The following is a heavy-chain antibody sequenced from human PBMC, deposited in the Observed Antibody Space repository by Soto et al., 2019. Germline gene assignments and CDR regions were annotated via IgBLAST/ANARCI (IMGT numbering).Heavy chain of an antibody. D-gene: IGHD6-13*01. V-gene: IGHV4-30-4*01. CDR3: ARERPDGSRLDP. J-gene: IGHJ5*02. CDR2: IYYSGST. Sequence: SVTLSLTCPVAGGYLISGDYYWSWIRQPPGKGLEWIGYIYYSGSTYYNPSLKSRVTISVDTSKNQFSLKLSSVTAADTAVYYCARERPDGSRLDPWGQGTLVTVSS. CDR1: GGYLISGDYY.